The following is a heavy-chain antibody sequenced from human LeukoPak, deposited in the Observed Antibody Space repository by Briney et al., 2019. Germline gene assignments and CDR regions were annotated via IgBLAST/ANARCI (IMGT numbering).Heavy chain of an antibody. CDR1: GFTFSSYW. Sequence: GGSLRLSCAASGFTFSSYWMTWVRQAPGRGLEWVANIKQDSSERYYVDSVKGRFTVSRDNSKNTLYLQMNSLRPEDTAVYYCAARKGAALDYWGQGTLVTVSS. CDR2: IKQDSSER. D-gene: IGHD1-14*01. V-gene: IGHV3-7*02. J-gene: IGHJ4*02. CDR3: AARKGAALDY.